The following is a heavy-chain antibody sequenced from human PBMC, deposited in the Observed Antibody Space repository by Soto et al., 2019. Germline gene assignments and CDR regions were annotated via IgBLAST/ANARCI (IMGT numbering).Heavy chain of an antibody. Sequence: SVKVSCKASGGTFSSYAISWVRQAPGQGLEWMGGIIPIFGTANYAQKFQGRVTITADESTSTAYMELSSLRSEDTDVYYCAVQLVAIRPSASPFDYWGQGTLVTVSS. CDR3: AVQLVAIRPSASPFDY. V-gene: IGHV1-69*13. J-gene: IGHJ4*02. CDR2: IIPIFGTA. CDR1: GGTFSSYA. D-gene: IGHD6-13*01.